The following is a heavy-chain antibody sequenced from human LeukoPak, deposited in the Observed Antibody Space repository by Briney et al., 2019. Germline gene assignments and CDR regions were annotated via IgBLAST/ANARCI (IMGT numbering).Heavy chain of an antibody. Sequence: PGGSLRLSCAASGFTVSSNYMSWVRQAPGKGLEWVSVIYSGGSTYYADSVKGRFTISRDNSKNTLYLQMNSLRAEDTAVYYCAKDSYYYDSSGYYYYWGQGTRVTVSS. D-gene: IGHD3-22*01. CDR1: GFTVSSNY. J-gene: IGHJ4*02. V-gene: IGHV3-66*01. CDR2: IYSGGST. CDR3: AKDSYYYDSSGYYYY.